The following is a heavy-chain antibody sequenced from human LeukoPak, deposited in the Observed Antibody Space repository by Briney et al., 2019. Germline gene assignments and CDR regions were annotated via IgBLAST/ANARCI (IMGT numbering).Heavy chain of an antibody. CDR3: ARSLDYYYGMDV. V-gene: IGHV1-8*01. CDR2: MNPNSGNT. Sequence: ASVKVSCKASGYTFTSYDINWVRQATGQGLEWMGWMNPNSGNTGYAQKFQGRVTLTRNTSIGTAYMELSSLRSEDTAVYYCARSLDYYYGMDVWGQGTTVTVSS. J-gene: IGHJ6*02. CDR1: GYTFTSYD.